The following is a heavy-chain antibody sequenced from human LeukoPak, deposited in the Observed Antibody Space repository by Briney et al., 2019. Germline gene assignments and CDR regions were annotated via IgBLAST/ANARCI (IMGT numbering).Heavy chain of an antibody. Sequence: GGSLRLSCAASGFTFSSYSMNWVRQAPGKGLEWVSSISSSSSYIYYADSAKGRFTISRDNAKNSLYLQMNSLRAEDTAVYYCARADGHWFDPWGQGTLVTVSS. V-gene: IGHV3-21*01. CDR1: GFTFSSYS. CDR2: ISSSSSYI. D-gene: IGHD5-24*01. J-gene: IGHJ5*02. CDR3: ARADGHWFDP.